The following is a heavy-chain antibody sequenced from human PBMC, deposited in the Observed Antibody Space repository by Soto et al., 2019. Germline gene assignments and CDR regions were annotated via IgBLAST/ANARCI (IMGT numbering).Heavy chain of an antibody. CDR3: VKEGRGSSTSCSRCYGLDV. CDR1: GFTFSTYG. V-gene: IGHV3-30*18. D-gene: IGHD2-2*01. Sequence: PGGSLRLSCGASGFTFSTYGMHWVRQAPGKGLEWVAALSHDESNKFYADSVKGRFTISRDNSKNTLYLEMFSLGAEDTAVYYCVKEGRGSSTSCSRCYGLDVWGQGTTVTVSS. J-gene: IGHJ6*02. CDR2: LSHDESNK.